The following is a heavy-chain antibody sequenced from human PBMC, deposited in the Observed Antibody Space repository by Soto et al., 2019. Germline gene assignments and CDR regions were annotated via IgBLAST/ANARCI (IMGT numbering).Heavy chain of an antibody. CDR2: INPNSGGT. V-gene: IGHV1-2*04. D-gene: IGHD7-27*01. CDR3: ARANWGPHPNYYYYYGMDV. Sequence: ASVKVSCKASGYTFTGYYMHWVRQAPGQGLEWMGWINPNSGGTNYAQKFQGWVTMTRDTSISTAYMELSRLRSDDTAVYYCARANWGPHPNYYYYYGMDVWGQGTTVTVSS. J-gene: IGHJ6*02. CDR1: GYTFTGYY.